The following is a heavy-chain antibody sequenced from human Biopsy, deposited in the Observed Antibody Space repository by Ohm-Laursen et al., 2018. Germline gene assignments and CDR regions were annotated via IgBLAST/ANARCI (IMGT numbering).Heavy chain of an antibody. Sequence: SLRLSCTAFGFTFSSYWMHWVRQAPGKGLVWVSRIYSDGSSISYADSVKGRFTISRDNAKNTLYLQMNSLRAEDTAVYYCARDRLEESEINYYYGMDVWGQGTTVTVSS. CDR2: IYSDGSSI. V-gene: IGHV3-74*01. D-gene: IGHD3-16*01. CDR1: GFTFSSYW. J-gene: IGHJ6*02. CDR3: ARDRLEESEINYYYGMDV.